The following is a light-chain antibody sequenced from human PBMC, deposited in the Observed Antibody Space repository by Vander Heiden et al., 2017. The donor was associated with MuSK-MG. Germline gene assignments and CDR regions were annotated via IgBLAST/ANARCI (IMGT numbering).Light chain of an antibody. CDR3: CSYAGAYSLV. CDR2: EVD. CDR1: SSDVGSYIF. Sequence: HSALTHPASASGPPGPSTAISCTGTSSDVGSYIFVSWYQQHPGKAPKLMIYEVDKRPSGVSDRFSGSKSGNTASLTIAGLQTEDEADYYCCSYAGAYSLVFGGGTTLTVL. J-gene: IGLJ2*01. V-gene: IGLV2-23*02.